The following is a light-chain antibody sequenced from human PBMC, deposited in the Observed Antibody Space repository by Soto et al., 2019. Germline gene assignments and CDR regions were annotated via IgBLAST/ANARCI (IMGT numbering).Light chain of an antibody. J-gene: IGKJ5*01. Sequence: EIVLTQSPGTLSLSPGERATLSCRASQSISSNYLAWYQQKPGQAPRLLVYGASTRATGIPARFSGSGSGTDFTLTISSLEPEDSAVYYCQQRHMWPITFGQGTRLEI. CDR3: QQRHMWPIT. CDR2: GAS. V-gene: IGKV3D-20*02. CDR1: QSISSNY.